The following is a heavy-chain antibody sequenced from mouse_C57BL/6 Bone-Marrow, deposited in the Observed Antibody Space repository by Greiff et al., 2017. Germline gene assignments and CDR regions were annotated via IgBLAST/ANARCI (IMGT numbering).Heavy chain of an antibody. Sequence: QVQLQQPGAELVKPGASVKMSCKASGYTFTSYWITWVKQRPGQGLEWIGDIYPGSGSTNYNEKFKSKDTLTVDTSSSTAYMQLSSLTSEDAAVYYCARRPGYFDVWGTGTTVTVSS. CDR2: IYPGSGST. CDR3: ARRPGYFDV. J-gene: IGHJ1*03. CDR1: GYTFTSYW. V-gene: IGHV1-55*01.